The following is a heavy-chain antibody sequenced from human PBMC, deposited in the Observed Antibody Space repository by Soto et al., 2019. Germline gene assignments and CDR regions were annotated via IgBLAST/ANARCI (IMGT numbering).Heavy chain of an antibody. CDR3: ARGGFTSDYGSGRERH. D-gene: IGHD3-10*01. Sequence: ASVKVSCKASGYTFTGYYMHWVRQAPGQGLEWMGWINPNSGGTNYAQKFQGRVTMTRDTSISTAYMELSRLRSDDTAVYYCARGGFTSDYGSGRERHWGQGNLVTAAS. CDR2: INPNSGGT. J-gene: IGHJ1*01. V-gene: IGHV1-2*02. CDR1: GYTFTGYY.